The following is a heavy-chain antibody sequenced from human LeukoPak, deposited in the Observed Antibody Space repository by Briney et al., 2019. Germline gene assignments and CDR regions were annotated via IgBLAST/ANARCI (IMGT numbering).Heavy chain of an antibody. D-gene: IGHD6-13*01. Sequence: PSETLSLTCTVSGGSISSSSYYWGWIRQPPGKGLEWIGSIYYSGSTYHNPSLKSRVTISVDTSKNQFSLKLSSVTAADTAVYYCATLSSHGYPWGQGTLVTVSS. CDR2: IYYSGST. CDR3: ATLSSHGYP. CDR1: GGSISSSSYY. J-gene: IGHJ5*02. V-gene: IGHV4-39*01.